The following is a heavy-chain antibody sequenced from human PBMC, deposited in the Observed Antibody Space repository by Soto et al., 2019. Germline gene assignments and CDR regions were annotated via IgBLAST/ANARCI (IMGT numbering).Heavy chain of an antibody. CDR1: SGSFSGYY. V-gene: IGHV4-34*01. CDR3: ARHGGYYFDY. J-gene: IGHJ4*02. D-gene: IGHD3-16*01. CDR2: LYQGLSI. Sequence: QVQLQQWGAGLLKPSETLSLTCAVYSGSFSGYYWSWFRQPPGKGLEWIGELYQGLSIIYNPSLESRVTISGDSSKNQFSLKLRSVTAADTAVYYCARHGGYYFDYWGQGTLVTVSS.